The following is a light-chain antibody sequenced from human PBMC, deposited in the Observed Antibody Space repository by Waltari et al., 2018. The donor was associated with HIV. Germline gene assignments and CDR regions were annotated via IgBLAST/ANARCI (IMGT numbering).Light chain of an antibody. CDR2: WAS. Sequence: DVLLTQSSGSLAVSVGQKATLPFKFSQSLLYRSNNNNSLAWYQQKPGQPPKLLIYWASTRESGVPDRFSGGGSGTDFTLTISSLQAEDVAVYYCQQYYILPYTFGQGTKLEIK. CDR1: QSLLYRSNNNNS. J-gene: IGKJ2*01. V-gene: IGKV4-1*01. CDR3: QQYYILPYT.